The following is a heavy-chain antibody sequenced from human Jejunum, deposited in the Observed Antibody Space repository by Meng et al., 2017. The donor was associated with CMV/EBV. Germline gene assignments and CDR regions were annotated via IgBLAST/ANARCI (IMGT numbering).Heavy chain of an antibody. D-gene: IGHD4-17*01. CDR1: GASINDYY. CDR3: GRVNGDYYYAMDV. V-gene: IGHV4-59*01. J-gene: IGHJ6*02. Sequence: VSGASINDYYWGWIRQPPGKGAEWIGYIYYSGSTTYNPSLTSRVTISLDRSKKHFSLTVRSVTAADTAVYYCGRVNGDYYYAMDVWGHGTKVTVSS. CDR2: IYYSGST.